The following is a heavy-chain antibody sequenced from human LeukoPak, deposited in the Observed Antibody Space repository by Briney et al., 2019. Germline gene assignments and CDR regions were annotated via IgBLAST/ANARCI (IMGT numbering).Heavy chain of an antibody. CDR2: ISAYNGNT. J-gene: IGHJ4*02. D-gene: IGHD6-6*01. CDR3: ARDAQPAYSSSPLGY. V-gene: IGHV1-18*01. CDR1: GYTFTSYG. Sequence: ASAKVSCKASGYTFTSYGISWVRQAPGQGLEWMGWISAYNGNTNYAQKLQGRVTMTTDTSTSTAYMELRSLRSDDTAVYYCARDAQPAYSSSPLGYWGQGTLVTVSS.